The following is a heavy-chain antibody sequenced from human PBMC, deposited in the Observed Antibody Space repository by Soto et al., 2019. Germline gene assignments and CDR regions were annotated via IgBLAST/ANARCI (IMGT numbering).Heavy chain of an antibody. CDR2: IYHSGTT. D-gene: IGHD6-19*01. Sequence: QVHLQESGPGLVKPSGTLSLTCAVSGGSITTNWWSWVRQHPGEGLEWIGEIYHSGTTNYNPSLRDRVTISVDKSNNQFSLNLTSVTAADSAIYYCARHIAVPRTRGFDYWGQGNLVTVSS. CDR1: GGSITTNW. CDR3: ARHIAVPRTRGFDY. J-gene: IGHJ4*02. V-gene: IGHV4-4*02.